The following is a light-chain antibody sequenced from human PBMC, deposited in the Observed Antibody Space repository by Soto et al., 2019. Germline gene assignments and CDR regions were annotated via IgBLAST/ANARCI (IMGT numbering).Light chain of an antibody. V-gene: IGLV2-14*01. CDR2: EVS. CDR1: SSEVGGYNY. CDR3: SAYTSRSTLV. J-gene: IGLJ1*01. Sequence: QSALTHPASVSGSPGQSITISCTGTSSEVGGYNYVSWYQQHPGKAPKLMIYEVSNRTSGVSNRFSGSKSGNTASLTISGLQAEDEADYYCSAYTSRSTLVFGSGTKLTVL.